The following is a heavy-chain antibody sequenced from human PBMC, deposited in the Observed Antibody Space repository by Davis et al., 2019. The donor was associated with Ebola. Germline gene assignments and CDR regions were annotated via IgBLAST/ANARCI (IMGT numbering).Heavy chain of an antibody. CDR2: IHHSGNT. CDR3: ARDMGTAMVLYDYGMDV. Sequence: GSLRLSCTVSPFSFSSYYYWGWIRQPPGKGLEWIGSIHHSGNTYYNPSLKSRVTMSVATSKNQFSLKLSSVTAADTAVYYCARDMGTAMVLYDYGMDVWGKGTTVTVSS. V-gene: IGHV4-38-2*02. CDR1: PFSFSSYYY. J-gene: IGHJ6*04. D-gene: IGHD5-18*01.